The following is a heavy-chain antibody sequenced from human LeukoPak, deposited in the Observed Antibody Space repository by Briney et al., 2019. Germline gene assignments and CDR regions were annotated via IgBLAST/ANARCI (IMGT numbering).Heavy chain of an antibody. V-gene: IGHV3-23*01. CDR3: AKAGDSSGYYYDYFDY. D-gene: IGHD3-22*01. J-gene: IGHJ4*02. CDR1: GFTFSSYA. CDR2: ISGSDGST. Sequence: GGSLRLSCAASGFTFSSYAMSWVRQAPGKGLEWVSAISGSDGSTYYADSVKGRFTISRDNSKNTLYLQMNSLRAEGTAVYYCAKAGDSSGYYYDYFDYWGQGTLVTVSS.